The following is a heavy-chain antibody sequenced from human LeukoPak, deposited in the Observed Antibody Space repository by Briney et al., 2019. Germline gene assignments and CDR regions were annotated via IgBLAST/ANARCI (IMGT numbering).Heavy chain of an antibody. CDR3: ARGMDTAMVKGLECFDY. Sequence: SETLSLTCAVYGGSFSGYYWSWIRQPPGKGLEWIGEINHSGSTNYNPSLKSRVTISVDTSKNQFSLKPSSVTAADTAVYYCARGMDTAMVKGLECFDYWGQGTLVTVSS. CDR2: INHSGST. J-gene: IGHJ4*02. V-gene: IGHV4-34*01. CDR1: GGSFSGYY. D-gene: IGHD5-18*01.